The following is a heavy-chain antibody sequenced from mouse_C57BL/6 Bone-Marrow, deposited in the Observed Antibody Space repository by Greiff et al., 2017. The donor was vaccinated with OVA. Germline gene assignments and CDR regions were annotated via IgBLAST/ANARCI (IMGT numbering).Heavy chain of an antibody. CDR3: ARPLITTAVGGYAMDY. D-gene: IGHD1-1*01. CDR1: GFNIKDYY. J-gene: IGHJ4*01. V-gene: IGHV14-2*01. CDR2: IDPEGGET. Sequence: EVQLQQSGAELVKPGASVKLSCTASGFNIKDYYMHWVKQRTEQGLEWIGRIDPEGGETKYAPKFKGKATITADTSSNTAYLQLSSLTSEDTAVYYCARPLITTAVGGYAMDYWGQGTSVTVSS.